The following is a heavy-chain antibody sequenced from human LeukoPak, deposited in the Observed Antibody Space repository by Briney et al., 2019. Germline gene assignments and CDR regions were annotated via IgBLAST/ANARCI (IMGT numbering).Heavy chain of an antibody. D-gene: IGHD3-22*01. Sequence: GGSLRLSCAASGFTFSSYWMSWVRQAPGKGLEWVANIKQDGSEKYYVDSVKGRFTISRDNAKNSLYLQMNSLRAEDTAVYYCARETYDSRGDDAFDIWGQGTMVTVSS. CDR3: ARETYDSRGDDAFDI. CDR2: IKQDGSEK. J-gene: IGHJ3*02. V-gene: IGHV3-7*01. CDR1: GFTFSSYW.